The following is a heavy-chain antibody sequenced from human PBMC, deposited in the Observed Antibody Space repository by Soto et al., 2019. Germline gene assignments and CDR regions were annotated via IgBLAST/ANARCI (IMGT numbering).Heavy chain of an antibody. CDR1: GFTFSGAW. Sequence: GSLRLSCAGSGFTFSGAWLNWVRQLPGKGLEWIGLVKSKANGGTIHYAEHVKGRFTISRDDSENTLYVQMNSLKIDDTAVYFCTSEISGSHVYWSRGALVTVSS. J-gene: IGHJ4*02. CDR3: TSEISGSHVY. D-gene: IGHD1-26*01. CDR2: VKSKANGGTI. V-gene: IGHV3-15*01.